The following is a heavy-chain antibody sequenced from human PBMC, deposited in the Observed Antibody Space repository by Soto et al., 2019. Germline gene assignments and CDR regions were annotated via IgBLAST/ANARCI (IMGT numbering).Heavy chain of an antibody. J-gene: IGHJ6*02. CDR2: IWSDGSRT. D-gene: IGHD4-17*01. CDR1: GLTFSTYD. V-gene: IGHV3-30*02. Sequence: GGSLRLSCAASGLTFSTYDMHWVRQAPGKGLEWVALIWSDGSRTFYADSVKGRFTISRDNSKNTVYLQMNSLRAEDTAVYYCAKDPRGNGDVTHYYNGMDVWGQGTTVTVSS. CDR3: AKDPRGNGDVTHYYNGMDV.